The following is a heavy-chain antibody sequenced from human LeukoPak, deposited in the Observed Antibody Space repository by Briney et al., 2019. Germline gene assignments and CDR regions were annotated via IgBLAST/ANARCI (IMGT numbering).Heavy chain of an antibody. CDR2: IIPIFGTA. V-gene: IGHV1-69*13. D-gene: IGHD2-21*01. Sequence: ASVKVSCKASGGTFSSYAISWVRQAPGQGLEWMGGIIPIFGTAKYAQKFQGRVTITADESTSTAYMELNSLRSEDTAVYYCARDSSEFRSLIPHWGQGTLVTVSS. CDR1: GGTFSSYA. J-gene: IGHJ1*01. CDR3: ARDSSEFRSLIPH.